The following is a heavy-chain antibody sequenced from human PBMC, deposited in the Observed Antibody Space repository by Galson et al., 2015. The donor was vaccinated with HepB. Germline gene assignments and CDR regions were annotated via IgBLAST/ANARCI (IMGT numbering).Heavy chain of an antibody. V-gene: IGHV1-18*01. CDR3: ARKNNWNYVSDAFDI. CDR2: ISAYNGNA. CDR1: GYTFTSYG. Sequence: CKASGYTFTSYGISWVRQAPGQGLEWMGWISAYNGNANYAQKLQGRVTMTTDTSTSTAYMELRSLRSDDTAVYYCARKNNWNYVSDAFDIWGQGTMVTVSS. J-gene: IGHJ3*02. D-gene: IGHD1-7*01.